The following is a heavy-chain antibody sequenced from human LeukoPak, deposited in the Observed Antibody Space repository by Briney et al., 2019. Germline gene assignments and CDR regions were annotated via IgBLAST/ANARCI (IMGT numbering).Heavy chain of an antibody. Sequence: KPGESLKISCKGSGYSFTSYWVGWVRQMPGKGLEWMGIIYPGDSDTRYSPSFQGQVTISADKSISTAYLQWSSLKASDTAMYYCARRGSAGYYDSSGYPDYWGQGTLVTVSS. CDR1: GYSFTSYW. D-gene: IGHD3-22*01. CDR2: IYPGDSDT. CDR3: ARRGSAGYYDSSGYPDY. J-gene: IGHJ4*02. V-gene: IGHV5-51*01.